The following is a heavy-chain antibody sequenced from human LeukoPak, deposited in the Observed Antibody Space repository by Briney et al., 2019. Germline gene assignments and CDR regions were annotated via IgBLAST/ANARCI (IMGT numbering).Heavy chain of an antibody. D-gene: IGHD6-19*01. CDR3: ARGGSGWSFDP. V-gene: IGHV1-69*13. CDR1: GGTFSSYA. Sequence: ASVKVSCKASGGTFSSYAISWVRQAPGQGLEWMGGIIPIFGTGNYAQKFQGRVTITADDSTTTAYMELSSLTYEDTAVYYCARGGSGWSFDPWGQGTLVTVSS. J-gene: IGHJ5*02. CDR2: IIPIFGTG.